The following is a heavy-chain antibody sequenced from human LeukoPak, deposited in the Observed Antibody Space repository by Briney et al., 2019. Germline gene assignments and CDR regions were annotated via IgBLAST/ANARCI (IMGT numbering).Heavy chain of an antibody. D-gene: IGHD3-22*01. V-gene: IGHV5-51*01. CDR2: IYPGDSNI. CDR3: ARQRDYYDSSGYSNY. CDR1: GYSFTTYW. J-gene: IGHJ4*02. Sequence: GESLKISCKGSGYSFTTYWIGWVRQMPGKGLEWMAIIYPGDSNIRYSPSFRGQVTISADKSLNTAYVQWSSLKASDTAMYYRARQRDYYDSSGYSNYWGQGTLVTVSS.